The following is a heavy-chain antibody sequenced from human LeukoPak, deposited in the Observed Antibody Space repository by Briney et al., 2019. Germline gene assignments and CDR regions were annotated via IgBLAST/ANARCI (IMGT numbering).Heavy chain of an antibody. CDR2: IHHSGNC. CDR1: GASVTDYY. CDR3: TRGHWGLQS. Sequence: PSETLSLTCTVSGASVTDYYWSWIRQSPGKGLEWISYIHHSGNCDYNPSLRSRVTTSLDTSKNQFSLNLISVTAADTAVYYCTRGHWGLQSWSQGTLVTVSS. D-gene: IGHD7-27*01. J-gene: IGHJ5*02. V-gene: IGHV4-59*02.